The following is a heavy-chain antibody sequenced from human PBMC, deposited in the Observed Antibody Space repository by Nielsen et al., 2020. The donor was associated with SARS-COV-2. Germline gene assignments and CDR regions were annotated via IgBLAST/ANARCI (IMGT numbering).Heavy chain of an antibody. Sequence: GGSLRLSCAASGFTFSSYEMNWVRQAPGKGLEWVSYISSSGSTIYYADSVKGRFTISRDNAKNSLYLQMNSLRAEDTAVYYCARDSSGGGSYYRFDYWGQGTPVTVSS. D-gene: IGHD1-26*01. CDR1: GFTFSSYE. CDR2: ISSSGSTI. J-gene: IGHJ4*02. CDR3: ARDSSGGGSYYRFDY. V-gene: IGHV3-48*03.